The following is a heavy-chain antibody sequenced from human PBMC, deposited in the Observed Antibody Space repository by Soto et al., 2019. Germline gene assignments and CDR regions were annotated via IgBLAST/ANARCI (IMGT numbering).Heavy chain of an antibody. CDR3: AKDGYYYDSSGYYYSDYFDY. CDR1: GFTFSSYG. V-gene: IGHV3-30*18. CDR2: ISYDGSNI. D-gene: IGHD3-22*01. Sequence: QVQLVESGGGVVQPGRSLRLSCAASGFTFSSYGMHWVRQAPGKGLEWVAVISYDGSNIYYADSVKGRFTISRDNSKSTLYLQMNSLRAEDTAVYYCAKDGYYYDSSGYYYSDYFDYWGQGTLVTVSS. J-gene: IGHJ4*02.